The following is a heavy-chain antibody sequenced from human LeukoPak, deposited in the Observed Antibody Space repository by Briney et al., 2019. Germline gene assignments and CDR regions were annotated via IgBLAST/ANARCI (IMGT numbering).Heavy chain of an antibody. Sequence: GGSLKLSCAASGFTFSGSAMHWVRQASGKGLEWVGRIRSKANSYATAYAASVKGRFTISRDDSKNTAYLQMNSLKTEDTAVYYCTRTIAAAGEYCYYYMDVWGKGTTVTVSS. CDR1: GFTFSGSA. CDR3: TRTIAAAGEYCYYYMDV. D-gene: IGHD6-13*01. J-gene: IGHJ6*03. V-gene: IGHV3-73*01. CDR2: IRSKANSYAT.